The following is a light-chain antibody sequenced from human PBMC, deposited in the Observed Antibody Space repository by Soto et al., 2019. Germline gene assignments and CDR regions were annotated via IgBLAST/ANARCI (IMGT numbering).Light chain of an antibody. V-gene: IGKV1-6*01. CDR1: QDIRND. J-gene: IGKJ1*01. Sequence: AIQMTQSPSSLPASVGDRVTLTCRASQDIRNDLGWYQQKPGMAPRFLIYAASNLQSGVPSRFSGSGSGTDFTLTISSLQPEDFATYYCVQHYNYPPTFGQGTKVDIK. CDR2: AAS. CDR3: VQHYNYPPT.